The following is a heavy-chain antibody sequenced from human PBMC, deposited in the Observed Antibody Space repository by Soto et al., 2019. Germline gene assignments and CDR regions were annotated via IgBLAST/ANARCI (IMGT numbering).Heavy chain of an antibody. CDR2: ISGGGDTR. V-gene: IGHV3-23*01. Sequence: VQLLESGGGLVQPGGSLRLSCAASGFTFNNYAMTWVRQAPGKGLEWVSAISGGGDTRSYADSVKGRFTVSRDGSKNTLYLQMSSLRAEDTALYYCAKGRGGSGSLTPRVDFWGQGTLVTVSS. J-gene: IGHJ4*02. CDR3: AKGRGGSGSLTPRVDF. CDR1: GFTFNNYA. D-gene: IGHD3-10*01.